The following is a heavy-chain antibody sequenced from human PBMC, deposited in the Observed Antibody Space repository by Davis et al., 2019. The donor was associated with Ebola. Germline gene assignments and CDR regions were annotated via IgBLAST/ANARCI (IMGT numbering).Heavy chain of an antibody. Sequence: GESLKISCAASGFTFSSYAMHWVRQAPGKGLEWVAVISYDGSNKYYADSVKGRFTISRDNSKNTLYLQMNSLRAEDTAVYYCARDRSGSYNYWYFDLWGRGTLVTVSS. J-gene: IGHJ2*01. V-gene: IGHV3-30-3*01. D-gene: IGHD1-26*01. CDR2: ISYDGSNK. CDR3: ARDRSGSYNYWYFDL. CDR1: GFTFSSYA.